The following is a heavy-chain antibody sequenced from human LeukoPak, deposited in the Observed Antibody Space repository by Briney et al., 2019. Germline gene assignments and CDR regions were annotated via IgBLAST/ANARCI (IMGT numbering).Heavy chain of an antibody. Sequence: ASVKVSCKASGYDFTSVGITWVRQAPGQGLEWMGWISPYNGNKRYVQKLQGRVTMTTDTSTSTAYMELRSLRLDDTAVYYCARAGSGSGWYFDYWGQGTLVTVSS. V-gene: IGHV1-18*01. CDR3: ARAGSGSGWYFDY. J-gene: IGHJ4*02. D-gene: IGHD6-19*01. CDR2: ISPYNGNK. CDR1: GYDFTSVG.